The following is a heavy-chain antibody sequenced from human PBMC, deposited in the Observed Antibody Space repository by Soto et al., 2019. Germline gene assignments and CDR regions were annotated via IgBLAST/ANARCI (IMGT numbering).Heavy chain of an antibody. J-gene: IGHJ2*01. CDR2: IYYSGST. V-gene: IGHV4-39*01. CDR3: AGRIAVAGFNWYFDL. D-gene: IGHD6-19*01. CDR1: GGSISSSSYY. Sequence: SETLSLTCTVSGGSISSSSYYWGWIRQPPGKGLEWIGSIYYSGSTYYNPSLKSRVTISVDTSKNQFSLKLSSVTAADSAVYYCAGRIAVAGFNWYFDLWGRGTLVTVSS.